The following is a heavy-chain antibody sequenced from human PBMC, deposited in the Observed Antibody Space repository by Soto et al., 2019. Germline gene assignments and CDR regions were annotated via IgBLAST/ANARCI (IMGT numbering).Heavy chain of an antibody. CDR3: ARIRAEFGYHDIGTFPSFDY. J-gene: IGHJ4*02. V-gene: IGHV2-26*02. CDR2: ICSNYET. Sequence: QVTLEESAPPLVRPTETLTLTCTASGFSLSNAKMGIIWIRQPPGKALEWRAHICSNYETSYCASLKNRLTISRATAKHQVLLSMTNLDPGDTGTYFCARIRAEFGYHDIGTFPSFDYWGLGTLVTVSS. D-gene: IGHD5-18*01. CDR1: GFSLSNAKMG.